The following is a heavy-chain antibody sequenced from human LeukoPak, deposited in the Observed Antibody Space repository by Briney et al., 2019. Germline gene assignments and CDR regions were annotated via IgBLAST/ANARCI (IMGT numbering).Heavy chain of an antibody. D-gene: IGHD1-14*01. Sequence: SETLSLTCTVSGGSISSYYWSWIRLPPGKGLEWIGYIYYSGTTDYNPSLKSRVTISVDTSNNQFSLKVISVTAADTAVYYCARSSRTYRSFDYWGQGTLVTVSS. CDR3: ARSSRTYRSFDY. V-gene: IGHV4-59*01. J-gene: IGHJ4*02. CDR1: GGSISSYY. CDR2: IYYSGTT.